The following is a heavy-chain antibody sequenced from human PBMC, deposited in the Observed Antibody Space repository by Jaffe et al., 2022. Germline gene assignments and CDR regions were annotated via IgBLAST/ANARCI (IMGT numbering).Heavy chain of an antibody. CDR2: ISYDGSNK. D-gene: IGHD5-12*01. Sequence: QVQLVESGGGVVQPGRSLRLSCAASGFTFSSYGMHWVRQAPGKGLEWVAVISYDGSNKYYADSVKGRFTISRDNSKNTLYLQMNSLRAEDTAVYYCAKDDSGYDWYFDYWGQGTLVTVSS. CDR3: AKDDSGYDWYFDY. CDR1: GFTFSSYG. J-gene: IGHJ4*02. V-gene: IGHV3-30*18.